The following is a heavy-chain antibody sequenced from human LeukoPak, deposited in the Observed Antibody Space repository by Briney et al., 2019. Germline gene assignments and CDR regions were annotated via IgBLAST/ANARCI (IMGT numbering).Heavy chain of an antibody. Sequence: GGSLRLSCATSGFTFSGSAIHWVRQASGKGLKWVGRIRSKANSYATTDVASVRGRFSISRDDSKNTAYLQMNSLKTEDTAVYYCTRPSYDSSVSGVVYWGQGTLVTVSS. CDR3: TRPSYDSSVSGVVY. CDR1: GFTFSGSA. V-gene: IGHV3-73*01. D-gene: IGHD3-22*01. J-gene: IGHJ4*02. CDR2: IRSKANSYAT.